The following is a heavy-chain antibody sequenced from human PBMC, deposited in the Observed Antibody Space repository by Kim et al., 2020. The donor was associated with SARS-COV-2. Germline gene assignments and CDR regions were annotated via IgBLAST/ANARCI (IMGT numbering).Heavy chain of an antibody. CDR2: ISAYNGNT. CDR3: ARDQDRGGWYPRFYYYFGMDV. CDR1: GYTFTSYG. Sequence: ASVKVSCKASGYTFTSYGISWVRQAPGQGLEWMGWISAYNGNTNYAQKLQGRVTMTTDTSTSTAYMELRSLRSDDTAVYYCARDQDRGGWYPRFYYYFGMDVWGQGTTVTVSS. D-gene: IGHD6-19*01. J-gene: IGHJ6*02. V-gene: IGHV1-18*01.